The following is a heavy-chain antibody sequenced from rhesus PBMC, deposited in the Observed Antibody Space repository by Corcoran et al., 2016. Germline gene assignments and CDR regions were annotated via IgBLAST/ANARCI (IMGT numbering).Heavy chain of an antibody. CDR1: GGTIRRSHW. Sequence: VKLQESGPGLVKPTETLSLTGADSGGTIRRSHWWSWIRQSPGKGLEWIGYIYGGSGNTSYHPSLKSRVTISTVTSKYQFSLKLSSVTAADTAVYYCARHVAFDFWGQGLRVTVSS. J-gene: IGHJ3*01. V-gene: IGHV4-65*01. CDR3: ARHVAFDF. CDR2: IYGGSGNT.